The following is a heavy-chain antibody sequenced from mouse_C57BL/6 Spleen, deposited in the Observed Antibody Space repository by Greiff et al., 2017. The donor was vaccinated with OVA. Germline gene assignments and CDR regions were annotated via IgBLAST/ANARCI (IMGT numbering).Heavy chain of an antibody. D-gene: IGHD2-4*01. V-gene: IGHV1-81*01. CDR1: GYTFTSYG. CDR2: IYPRSGNT. CDR3: ARGDYDYDKDYFDY. J-gene: IGHJ2*01. Sequence: VKLQESGAELARPGASVKLSCKASGYTFTSYGISWVKQRTGQGLEWIGEIYPRSGNTYYNEKFKGKATLTADKSSSTAYMELRSLTSEDSAVYFCARGDYDYDKDYFDYWGQGTTLTVSS.